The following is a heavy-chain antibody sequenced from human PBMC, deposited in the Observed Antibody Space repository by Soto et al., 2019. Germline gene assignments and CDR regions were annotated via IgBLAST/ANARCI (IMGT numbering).Heavy chain of an antibody. CDR1: GGSISSGDYY. V-gene: IGHV4-39*07. D-gene: IGHD5-12*01. CDR3: AGLFSGYDSYYYYGMDV. CDR2: IYHSGST. Sequence: SETLSLTCTVSGGSISSGDYYWSWIRQPPGKGLEWIGEIYHSGSTNYNPSLKSRVTISVDKSKNQFSLKLSSVTAADTAVYYCAGLFSGYDSYYYYGMDVWGQGTTVTVSS. J-gene: IGHJ6*02.